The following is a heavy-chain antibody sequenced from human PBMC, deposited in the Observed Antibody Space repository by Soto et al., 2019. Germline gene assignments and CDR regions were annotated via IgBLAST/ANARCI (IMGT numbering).Heavy chain of an antibody. CDR3: VRGDNWNDEASDY. V-gene: IGHV3-33*01. D-gene: IGHD1-1*01. Sequence: QVQLVESGGGVVQPGRSLRLSCAASGFMFNNHGMHWVRQAPGKGLEWVAVIWSDGNNRYYADSVKGRFTISRDNSKNMLYLQMNSLRGEDTAVYYLVRGDNWNDEASDYWGQGTLVTVSS. CDR1: GFMFNNHG. CDR2: IWSDGNNR. J-gene: IGHJ4*02.